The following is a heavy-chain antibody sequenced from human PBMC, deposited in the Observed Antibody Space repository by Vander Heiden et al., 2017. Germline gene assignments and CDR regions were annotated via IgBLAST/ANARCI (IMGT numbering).Heavy chain of an antibody. V-gene: IGHV4-30-2*01. D-gene: IGHD4-17*01. CDR2: IYHSGST. Sequence: QLQLQESGSGLVKPSQTLSLTSAVSGGSVSSGGYSWSWIRQPPGKGLEWIGYIYHSGSTYYNPSLKSRVTISVDRSKNQFSLKLSSVTAADTAVYYCASYGDYVGYYFDYWGQGTLVTVSS. CDR1: GGSVSSGGYS. CDR3: ASYGDYVGYYFDY. J-gene: IGHJ4*02.